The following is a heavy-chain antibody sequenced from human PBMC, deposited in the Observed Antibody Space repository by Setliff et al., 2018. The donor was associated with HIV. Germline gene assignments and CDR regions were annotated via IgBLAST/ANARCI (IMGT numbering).Heavy chain of an antibody. CDR1: GYSISSGYY. J-gene: IGHJ6*03. D-gene: IGHD2-21*02. CDR2: IYHSGST. Sequence: SETLSLTCAVSGYSISSGYYWGWIRQPPGKGLEWVGSIYHSGSTNYNPSLKSRVTISVDTSKNQFSLKLSSVTAADTAVYYCARIDKAYCGGDCYSDTGGLYYMDVWGKGTTVTVSS. V-gene: IGHV4-38-2*01. CDR3: ARIDKAYCGGDCYSDTGGLYYMDV.